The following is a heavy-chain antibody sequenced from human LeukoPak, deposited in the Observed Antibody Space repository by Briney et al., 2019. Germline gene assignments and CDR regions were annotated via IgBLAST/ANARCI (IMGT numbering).Heavy chain of an antibody. Sequence: GGSLRLSCAASGFTFSSNAMTWVRQAPGKGLEWVSVISGSGGSTYYADSVKGRFTISRDNSENTLYLQMNNLRPEDTAVYYCARGRSFYDSSGYYYAYYYGMDVWGQGTTVTVSS. D-gene: IGHD3-22*01. CDR3: ARGRSFYDSSGYYYAYYYGMDV. V-gene: IGHV3-23*01. CDR1: GFTFSSNA. CDR2: ISGSGGST. J-gene: IGHJ6*02.